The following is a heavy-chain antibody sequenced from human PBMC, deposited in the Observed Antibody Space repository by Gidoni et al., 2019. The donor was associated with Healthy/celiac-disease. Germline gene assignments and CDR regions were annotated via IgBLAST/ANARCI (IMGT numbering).Heavy chain of an antibody. V-gene: IGHV4-59*01. D-gene: IGHD3-3*01. J-gene: IGHJ5*02. CDR1: GGHISSYY. CDR2: MYYSGST. CDR3: ARERTDYDFWSGYFNRWFDL. Sequence: QVQLQESAPGRVKPSETLSLTCTVSGGHISSYYWSWIRPPPGKGLEWIGYMYYSGSTNYHPSLKSLVTISVVTSKNQCSLKLSSVTAADTAVYYCARERTDYDFWSGYFNRWFDLWGQGTLVTVSS.